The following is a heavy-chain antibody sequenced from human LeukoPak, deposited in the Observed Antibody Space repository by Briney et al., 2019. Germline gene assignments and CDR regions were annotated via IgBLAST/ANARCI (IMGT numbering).Heavy chain of an antibody. J-gene: IGHJ4*02. CDR1: GYTFTNYD. CDR3: ARWKRQAGFRLNDC. CDR2: MNPNSGNT. V-gene: IGHV1-8*03. Sequence: ASVKVSCKASGYTFTNYDINWVRQATGQGLEWMGWMNPNSGNTGYAQKFQGRVTITRDTSISTAYMELSSLRSDDTAVYYCARWKRQAGFRLNDCWGQGTLVTVSS. D-gene: IGHD6-19*01.